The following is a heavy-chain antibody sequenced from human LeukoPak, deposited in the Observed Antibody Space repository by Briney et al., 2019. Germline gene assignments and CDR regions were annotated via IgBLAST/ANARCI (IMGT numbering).Heavy chain of an antibody. CDR1: GGSISSSSYY. J-gene: IGHJ4*02. CDR3: ASLPRAIWSGYPRLFDY. D-gene: IGHD3-3*01. V-gene: IGHV4-39*07. Sequence: PSETLSLTCTVSGGSISSSSYYWGWIRQPPGKGLEWIGSIYYSGNTYYNPSLKSRVTISVDTSKNQFFLKLSSVTAADTAVYYCASLPRAIWSGYPRLFDYWGQGTLVTVSS. CDR2: IYYSGNT.